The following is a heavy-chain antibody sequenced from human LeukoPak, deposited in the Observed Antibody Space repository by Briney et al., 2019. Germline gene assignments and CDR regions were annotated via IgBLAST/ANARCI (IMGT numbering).Heavy chain of an antibody. V-gene: IGHV1-69*04. CDR2: IIPILGIA. CDR3: ARDAPARMITFGGVIS. CDR1: GYTFTSYS. Sequence: ASVKVSCKASGYTFTSYSISWVRQAPGQGLEWMGRIIPILGIANYAQKFQGRVTITADKSTSTAYMELSSLRSEDTAVYYCARDAPARMITFGGVISWGQGTLVTVSS. D-gene: IGHD3-16*02. J-gene: IGHJ5*02.